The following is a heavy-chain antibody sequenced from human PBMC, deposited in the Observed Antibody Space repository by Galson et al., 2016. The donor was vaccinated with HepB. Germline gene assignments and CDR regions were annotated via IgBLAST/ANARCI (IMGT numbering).Heavy chain of an antibody. Sequence: SLRLSCAASGFTFNNYGMHWVRQAPGKGLEWVAVIWYDGSNKYYADSVKGRFTISRDNSKNTLYLQMNCLRAEDTAVYYCAKVIGRDAYDYYGMDVWGQGTTVTVSS. CDR3: AKVIGRDAYDYYGMDV. CDR2: IWYDGSNK. V-gene: IGHV3-33*06. J-gene: IGHJ6*02. CDR1: GFTFNNYG. D-gene: IGHD2/OR15-2a*01.